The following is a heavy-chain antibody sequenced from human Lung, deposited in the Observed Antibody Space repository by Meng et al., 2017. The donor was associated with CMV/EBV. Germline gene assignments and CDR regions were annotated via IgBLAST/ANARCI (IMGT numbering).Heavy chain of an antibody. Sequence: VQLQEPVPVLVKPLQTLSLTGTVAGGSSSSGGYSGSWIRQHPGKGLEWIGEIYHSGSTNYNPSLKSRVTISVDKSKNQFSLKLSSVTAADTAVYYCASFPPPGKQWLVTDYWGQGTLVTVSS. CDR2: IYHSGST. CDR1: GGSSSSGGYS. J-gene: IGHJ4*02. V-gene: IGHV4-31*03. D-gene: IGHD6-19*01. CDR3: ASFPPPGKQWLVTDY.